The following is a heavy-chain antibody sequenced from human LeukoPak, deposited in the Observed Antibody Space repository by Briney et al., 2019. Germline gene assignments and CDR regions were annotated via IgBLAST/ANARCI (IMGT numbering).Heavy chain of an antibody. V-gene: IGHV3-30-3*01. Sequence: GGSLRLSCAASGFTFSSYAMHWVRQAPGKGLEWVAVISYDGSNKYYADSVKGRFSISRDNAKNSLYLQMNSLRVEDTAVYYCTSRYCTTTNCYSFDNWGHGTLVTVSS. CDR2: ISYDGSNK. D-gene: IGHD2-2*01. CDR3: TSRYCTTTNCYSFDN. CDR1: GFTFSSYA. J-gene: IGHJ3*02.